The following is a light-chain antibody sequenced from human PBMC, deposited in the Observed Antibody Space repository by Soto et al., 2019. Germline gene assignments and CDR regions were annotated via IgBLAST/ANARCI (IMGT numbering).Light chain of an antibody. CDR3: TSFTTISTWV. J-gene: IGLJ3*02. Sequence: QSALTQPASVSGSPGQSITISCTGTSSDVGGYNYVSWFQQHPGKAPKLKIYEVSNRPSGVSNRFSDSKSGNTASLTISELQAEDEADYYCTSFTTISTWVFGGGTQLTVL. CDR2: EVS. V-gene: IGLV2-14*01. CDR1: SSDVGGYNY.